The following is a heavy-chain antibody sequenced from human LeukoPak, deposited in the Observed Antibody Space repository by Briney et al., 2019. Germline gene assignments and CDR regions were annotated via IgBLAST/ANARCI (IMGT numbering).Heavy chain of an antibody. V-gene: IGHV4-61*01. J-gene: IGHJ3*02. D-gene: IGHD1-26*01. CDR3: AREGGGSYPTGDAFDI. CDR2: IYYSGST. Sequence: KASETLSLTCTVSGYSIRSGYQWGWIRQPPGKGLEWIGYIYYSGSTNYNPSLKSRVTISVDTSKNQFSLKLSSVTAADTAVYYCAREGGGSYPTGDAFDIWGQGTMVTVSS. CDR1: GYSIRSGYQ.